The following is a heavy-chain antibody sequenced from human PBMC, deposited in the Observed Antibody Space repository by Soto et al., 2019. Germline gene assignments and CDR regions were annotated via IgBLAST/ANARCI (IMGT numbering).Heavy chain of an antibody. D-gene: IGHD2-2*01. CDR1: GFTFSSYG. Sequence: QVQLVESGGGVVQPGRSLRLSCAASGFTFSSYGMHWVRQAPGKGLERVAVISYDGSNKYYADSVKGRFTISRDNSKNTLYLQMNSLRAEDTAVYYCAKDRLFALMYPIFDYWGQGTLVTVSS. V-gene: IGHV3-30*18. CDR3: AKDRLFALMYPIFDY. CDR2: ISYDGSNK. J-gene: IGHJ4*02.